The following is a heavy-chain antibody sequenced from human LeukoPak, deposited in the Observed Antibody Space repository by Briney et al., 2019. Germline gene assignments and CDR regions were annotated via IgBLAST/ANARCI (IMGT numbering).Heavy chain of an antibody. CDR1: GFTFSSYG. J-gene: IGHJ5*02. V-gene: IGHV3-33*01. D-gene: IGHD6-13*01. CDR3: ARAQYSSSWIKNWFDP. CDR2: IWYDGSNK. Sequence: GGSLRLSCAASGFTFSSYGMHWVRQAPGKGLEWVEVIWYDGSNKDYANSVKGRFTVSRDNSKNTLYLQMNSLRAEDTAVYYCARAQYSSSWIKNWFDPWGQGTLVTVSS.